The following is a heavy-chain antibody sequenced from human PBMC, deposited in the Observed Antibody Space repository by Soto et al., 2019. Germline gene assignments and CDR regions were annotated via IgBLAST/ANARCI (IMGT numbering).Heavy chain of an antibody. V-gene: IGHV1-69*08. D-gene: IGHD3-10*01. J-gene: IGHJ3*02. CDR2: SIPVLDVA. CDR3: ARDVLEPRGPNHAFDI. CDR1: GGTFSTYT. Sequence: QVQLVQSGAEVKKPGSSVKVSCKASGGTFSTYTFSWVRQAPGQGLEWMGRSIPVLDVAHYAQKFQGRVTITADKSTSTAYMELISLRSEDTAVYYCARDVLEPRGPNHAFDIWGQGTLVTVSS.